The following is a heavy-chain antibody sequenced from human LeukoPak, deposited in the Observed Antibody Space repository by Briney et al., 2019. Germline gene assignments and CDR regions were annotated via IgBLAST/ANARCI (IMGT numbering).Heavy chain of an antibody. CDR1: GFTFSSYE. CDR2: ISSSGSTI. D-gene: IGHD2-15*01. J-gene: IGHJ4*02. Sequence: GGSLRLSCAASGFTFSSYEMNWVRQAPGKGLEWVSYISSSGSTIYYADSVKGRFTISRDNAKNSLYLQMNSLRAEDTAVYYCAKRYCSGGSCLTRWYYFDYWGQGTLVTVSS. CDR3: AKRYCSGGSCLTRWYYFDY. V-gene: IGHV3-48*03.